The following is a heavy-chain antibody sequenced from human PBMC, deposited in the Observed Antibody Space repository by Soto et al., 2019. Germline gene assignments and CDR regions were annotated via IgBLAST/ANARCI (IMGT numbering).Heavy chain of an antibody. CDR3: AHIPNYYQYDWFDP. J-gene: IGHJ5*02. V-gene: IGHV2-5*01. CDR1: GFSLTTRGVG. Sequence: QITLKESGPTLVKPTQTLTLTCTFSGFSLTTRGVGVGWIRQPPGKALECLALIYWYDDKRYSPSLQSRLSITQDTSKNQVVLTMTNVDPVDTATYYCAHIPNYYQYDWFDPWGQGTLVSVSS. CDR2: IYWYDDK. D-gene: IGHD3-16*01.